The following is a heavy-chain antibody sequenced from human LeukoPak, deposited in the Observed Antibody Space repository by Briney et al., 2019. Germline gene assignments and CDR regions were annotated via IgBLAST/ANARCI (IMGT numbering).Heavy chain of an antibody. CDR3: AKDLRGYYDSSGYLDY. D-gene: IGHD3-22*01. V-gene: IGHV3-23*01. Sequence: GGSLRLSCAASGFTFSSYAMSWVRQAPGKGLEWVSAISGSGSTYYADSVKGRFTISRDNSKNTLYLQMNSLRAEDTAVYYCAKDLRGYYDSSGYLDYWGQGTLVTVSS. CDR2: ISGSGST. CDR1: GFTFSSYA. J-gene: IGHJ4*02.